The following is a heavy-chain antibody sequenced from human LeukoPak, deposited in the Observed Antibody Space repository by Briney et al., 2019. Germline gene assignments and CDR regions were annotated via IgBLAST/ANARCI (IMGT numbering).Heavy chain of an antibody. D-gene: IGHD6-19*01. J-gene: IGHJ2*01. CDR3: ARVRGIAVAGTLNWYFDL. CDR1: GGSVSSGSYC. Sequence: SETLSLTCTVSGGSVSSGSYCWSWIRQPPGKGLEWIGYIYYSGSTNYNPSLKSRVTISVDTSKNQFSLKLSSVTAADTAVYYCARVRGIAVAGTLNWYFDLWGRGTLVTVSS. CDR2: IYYSGST. V-gene: IGHV4-61*01.